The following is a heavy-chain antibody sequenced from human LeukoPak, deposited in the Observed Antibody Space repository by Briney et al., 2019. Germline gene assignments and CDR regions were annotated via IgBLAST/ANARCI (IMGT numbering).Heavy chain of an antibody. V-gene: IGHV4-39*07. CDR3: AKDSGGYYPGQPLDY. J-gene: IGHJ4*02. CDR2: INHSGST. CDR1: GGSISTTIYY. D-gene: IGHD3-10*01. Sequence: SETLSLTCTVSGGSISTTIYYWSWIRQPPGKGLEWIGEINHSGSTNYNPSLKSRVTISVDTSKNQFSLKLSSVTAADTAVYYCAKDSGGYYPGQPLDYWGQGTLVTVSS.